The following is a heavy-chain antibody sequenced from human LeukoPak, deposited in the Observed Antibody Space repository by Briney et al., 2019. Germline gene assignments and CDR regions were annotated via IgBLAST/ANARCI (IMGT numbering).Heavy chain of an antibody. CDR1: GFTFSSYA. CDR3: AKFGGITMVKNGMDV. V-gene: IGHV3-23*01. CDR2: ISGSGGST. J-gene: IGHJ6*02. Sequence: GGSLRLSCAASGFTFSSYAVHWVRQAPGKGLEWVSAISGSGGSTYYADSVKGRFTISRDNSKNTLYLQMNSLRAEDTAVYYCAKFGGITMVKNGMDVWGQGTTVTVSS. D-gene: IGHD3-10*01.